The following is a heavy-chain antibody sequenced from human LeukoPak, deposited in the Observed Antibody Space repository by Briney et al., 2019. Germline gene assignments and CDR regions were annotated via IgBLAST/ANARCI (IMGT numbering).Heavy chain of an antibody. D-gene: IGHD5-12*01. CDR3: ARRRGYDHFDY. Sequence: SETLSLTCAVSGYSITSTYWWGWIRQTPGRGLEWIGSLHHSGSTSYSPSLKSRVTISVDTSKNQFSLRLSSVTAADMAVYYCARRRGYDHFDYWGQGTLVTVSS. V-gene: IGHV4-38-2*01. J-gene: IGHJ4*02. CDR1: GYSITSTYW. CDR2: LHHSGST.